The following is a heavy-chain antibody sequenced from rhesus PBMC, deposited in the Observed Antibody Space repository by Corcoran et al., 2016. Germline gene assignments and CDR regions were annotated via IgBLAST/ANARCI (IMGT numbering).Heavy chain of an antibody. V-gene: IGHV4-106*01. D-gene: IGHD6-25*01. CDR2: ICGGGGGT. Sequence: QVQLQESGPGLVKPSETLSLTCAVSGGSISDDDYWSGIRQPPGNGLEWIGYICGGGGGTNDNPSLNSRLPISIAPSKNQFSLQCSPVSAASPAVCYCARVRQLVPYSFDYWGQGVLVAFFS. CDR1: GGSISDDDY. CDR3: ARVRQLVPYSFDY. J-gene: IGHJ4*01.